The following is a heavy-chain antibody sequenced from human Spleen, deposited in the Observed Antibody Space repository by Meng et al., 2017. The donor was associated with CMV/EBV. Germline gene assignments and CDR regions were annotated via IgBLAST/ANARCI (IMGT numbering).Heavy chain of an antibody. CDR1: GFTVSSNY. CDR3: ASVNPWGGGHYYYGMDV. J-gene: IGHJ6*02. V-gene: IGHV3-66*02. Sequence: GESLKISCAASGFTVSSNYMSWVRQAPGKGLEWVSVIYSGGSTYYADSVKGRFTISRDNSKNTLYLQMNSLRAEDTAVYYCASVNPWGGGHYYYGMDVWGQGPTVTVSS. D-gene: IGHD7-27*01. CDR2: IYSGGST.